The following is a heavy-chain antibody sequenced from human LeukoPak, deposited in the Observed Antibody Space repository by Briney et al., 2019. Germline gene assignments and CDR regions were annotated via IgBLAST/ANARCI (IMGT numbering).Heavy chain of an antibody. CDR1: GFTFSSYS. CDR3: AKDPKQWLAEGNWFDP. D-gene: IGHD6-19*01. Sequence: GGSLRLSCAASGFTFSSYSMNWVRQAPGKGLEWVSYISSSSSTIYYADSVKGRFTISRDNSKNTLYLQMNSLRAEDTAVYYCAKDPKQWLAEGNWFDPWGQGTLVTVSS. CDR2: ISSSSSTI. V-gene: IGHV3-48*01. J-gene: IGHJ5*02.